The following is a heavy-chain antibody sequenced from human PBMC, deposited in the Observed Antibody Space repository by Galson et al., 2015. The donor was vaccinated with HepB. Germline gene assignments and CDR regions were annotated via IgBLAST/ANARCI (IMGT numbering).Heavy chain of an antibody. CDR2: INTNGGRT. CDR1: GFIVSNYA. Sequence: SLRLSCAASGFIVSNYAMFWVRQAPGKRLEYVSAINTNGGRTYYANSVKDRFTISRDNSKNTLYLQMGSLRTEDMAVYYCARVAVDGGGDKFDYWGQGTLVTVSS. D-gene: IGHD2-2*01. V-gene: IGHV3-64*01. CDR3: ARVAVDGGGDKFDY. J-gene: IGHJ4*02.